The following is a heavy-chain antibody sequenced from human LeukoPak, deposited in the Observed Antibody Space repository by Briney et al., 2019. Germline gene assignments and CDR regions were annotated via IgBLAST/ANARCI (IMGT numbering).Heavy chain of an antibody. Sequence: GGTLRLSCAASGFIFSSHGMNWVRQAPGKGLEWVSGISPSGDITYYADSVKGRFTISRDNSKNTLYLQMNSLRAEDTAVYYCARGPSGYHNTGGQGTLVTVSS. CDR2: ISPSGDIT. D-gene: IGHD5-12*01. V-gene: IGHV3-23*01. CDR3: ARGPSGYHNT. J-gene: IGHJ4*02. CDR1: GFIFSSHG.